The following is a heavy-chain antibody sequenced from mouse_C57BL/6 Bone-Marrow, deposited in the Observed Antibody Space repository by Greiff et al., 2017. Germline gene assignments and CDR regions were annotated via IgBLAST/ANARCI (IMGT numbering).Heavy chain of an antibody. Sequence: DVKLVESGGDLVKPGGSLKLSCAASGFTFSSYGMSWVRQTPDKRLEWVATISSGGSYTYYPDSVKGRFTISRDNAKNTLYLQMSSLKSEDTAMYYGARHGGIYYGYDEGDYWGQGTTLTVSS. D-gene: IGHD2-2*01. CDR2: ISSGGSYT. CDR3: ARHGGIYYGYDEGDY. CDR1: GFTFSSYG. V-gene: IGHV5-6*02. J-gene: IGHJ2*01.